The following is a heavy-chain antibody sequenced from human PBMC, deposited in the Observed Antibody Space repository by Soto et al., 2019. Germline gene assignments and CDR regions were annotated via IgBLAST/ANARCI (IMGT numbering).Heavy chain of an antibody. J-gene: IGHJ4*02. CDR1: GGSISSSSYY. Sequence: QLQLQESGPGLVKPSETLSLTCTVSGGSISSSSYYWGWIRQPPGKGLEWIGSIYYSGSTYYNPSLKSRVTISVDTSKTQFSLTLSSVTAADTAVYYCARDYGDYGYYFDYWGQGTLVTVSS. V-gene: IGHV4-39*01. D-gene: IGHD4-17*01. CDR3: ARDYGDYGYYFDY. CDR2: IYYSGST.